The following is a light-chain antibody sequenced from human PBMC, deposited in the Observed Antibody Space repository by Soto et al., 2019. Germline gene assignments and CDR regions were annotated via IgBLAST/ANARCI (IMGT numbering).Light chain of an antibody. CDR1: QSVSSR. J-gene: IGKJ1*01. Sequence: EIVMTQSPATLSVSPGERVTLSCRASQSVSSRLAWYQQKPGQAPRLLIHGASTRATGFPARFSGSGSGTDFTLTISSLQSEDFAVYYCQQYNNWPWTFGQGTKVDIK. V-gene: IGKV3-15*01. CDR3: QQYNNWPWT. CDR2: GAS.